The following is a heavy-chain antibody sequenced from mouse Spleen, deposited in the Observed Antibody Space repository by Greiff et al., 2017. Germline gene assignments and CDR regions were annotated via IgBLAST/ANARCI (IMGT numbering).Heavy chain of an antibody. Sequence: VKLVESGPGLVAPSQSPSITCTIPGFSLTSYGVHWVRQPPGKGLEWLVVIWSDGSTTYNSALKSRLSISKDNSKSQVFLKMNSLQTDDTAMYYCARHFGRGAMDYWGQGTSVTVSS. J-gene: IGHJ4*01. CDR1: GFSLTSYG. CDR2: IWSDGST. V-gene: IGHV2-6-1*01. CDR3: ARHFGRGAMDY.